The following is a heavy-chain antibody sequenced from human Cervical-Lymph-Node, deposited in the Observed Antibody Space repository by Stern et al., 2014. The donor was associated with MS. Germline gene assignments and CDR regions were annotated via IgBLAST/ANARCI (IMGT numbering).Heavy chain of an antibody. CDR2: IRSKAYGGTT. D-gene: IGHD3-3*01. CDR3: TTSIFGVVALGWFDP. V-gene: IGHV3-49*05. Sequence: EVQLEESGGGLVKPGRSLRLSCTASGFTFGDYAMSWFRPAPGKGLAWVGFIRSKAYGGTTEYAASVKGRFTISRDDSKSIAYLQMNSLKTEDTAVYYCTTSIFGVVALGWFDPWGQGTLVTVSS. CDR1: GFTFGDYA. J-gene: IGHJ5*02.